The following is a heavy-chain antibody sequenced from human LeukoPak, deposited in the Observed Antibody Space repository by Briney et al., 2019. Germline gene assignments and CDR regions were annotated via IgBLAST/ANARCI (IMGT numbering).Heavy chain of an antibody. CDR1: GFTFSSYA. CDR3: AKDLRYSSSSGGDWFDP. CDR2: ISGSGGST. Sequence: QSGGSLRLSGAASGFTFSSYAMSWVRQAPGKGLEWVSAISGSGGSTYYADSVKGRFTISRDNSKNTLYLQMNSLRAEDTAVYYCAKDLRYSSSSGGDWFDPWGQGTLVTVSS. V-gene: IGHV3-23*01. J-gene: IGHJ5*02. D-gene: IGHD6-6*01.